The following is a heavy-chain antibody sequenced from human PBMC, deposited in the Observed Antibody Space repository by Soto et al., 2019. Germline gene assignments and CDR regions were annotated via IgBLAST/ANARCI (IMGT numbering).Heavy chain of an antibody. Sequence: GGSLRLSCAASGFTFSSYGMHWVRQAPGKGLEWVAVISYDGSNKYYADSVKGRFTISRDNSKNTLYLQMNSLRAEDTAVYYCAKDLATRNPYYYYGMDVWGQGTTVTVSS. V-gene: IGHV3-30*18. CDR3: AKDLATRNPYYYYGMDV. J-gene: IGHJ6*02. CDR1: GFTFSSYG. CDR2: ISYDGSNK.